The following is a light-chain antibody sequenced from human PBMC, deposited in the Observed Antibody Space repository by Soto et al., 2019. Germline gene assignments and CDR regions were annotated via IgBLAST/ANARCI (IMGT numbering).Light chain of an antibody. Sequence: AIQLTQSPSSLSASVGDRVTITCRASQGVSSALAWYQQKPGKPPKVLIYDGSSLQSGFPLRFRGSGSGTEFTLTITGLQPEDFGTYYCQHFQRDPFTYGQGTRLEIK. CDR2: DGS. V-gene: IGKV1-13*02. CDR3: QHFQRDPFT. J-gene: IGKJ5*01. CDR1: QGVSSA.